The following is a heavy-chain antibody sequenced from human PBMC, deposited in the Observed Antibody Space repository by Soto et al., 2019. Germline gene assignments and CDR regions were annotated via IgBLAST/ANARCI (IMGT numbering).Heavy chain of an antibody. CDR1: GFTFDDYA. V-gene: IGHV3-9*01. CDR2: ISWNSGSI. J-gene: IGHJ6*02. Sequence: EVQLVESGGGLVQPGRSLRLSCAASGFTFDDYAMHWVRQAPGKGLEWVSGISWNSGSIGYADSVKGRFTISRDNAKNSLYLQMNSLRAEDTALYYCAKVGEGPLTFPKYGMDVWGQGTTVTVSS. D-gene: IGHD3-16*01. CDR3: AKVGEGPLTFPKYGMDV.